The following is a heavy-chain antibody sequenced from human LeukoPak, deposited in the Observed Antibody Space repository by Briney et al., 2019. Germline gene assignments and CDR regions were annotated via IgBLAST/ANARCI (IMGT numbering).Heavy chain of an antibody. V-gene: IGHV3-23*01. CDR3: AKRGVVIRVILVGFHKEAYYFDS. CDR1: GITLSNYG. D-gene: IGHD3-22*01. Sequence: GGSLRLSRAVSGITLSNYGMSWVRQAPGKGLEWVAGISGSGGSTNYADSVKGRFTISRNNRKNTLYLQMNSLRAEDTAVYFCAKRGVVIRVILVGFHKEAYYFDSWGQGALVTVSS. J-gene: IGHJ4*02. CDR2: ISGSGGST.